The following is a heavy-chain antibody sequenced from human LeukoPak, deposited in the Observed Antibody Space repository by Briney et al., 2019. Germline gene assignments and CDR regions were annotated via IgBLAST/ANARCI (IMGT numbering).Heavy chain of an antibody. CDR3: ARHSRVVVVPAAISSYYYYGMDV. Sequence: SETLSLTCTVFGGSISSYYWNWIRQPPGKGLEWIGYIYYSGSANYNPSLKSRVTISVDTSKNQFSLKLSSVTAADTAVYYCARHSRVVVVPAAISSYYYYGMDVWGQGTTVTVSS. D-gene: IGHD2-2*02. V-gene: IGHV4-59*08. CDR2: IYYSGSA. CDR1: GGSISSYY. J-gene: IGHJ6*02.